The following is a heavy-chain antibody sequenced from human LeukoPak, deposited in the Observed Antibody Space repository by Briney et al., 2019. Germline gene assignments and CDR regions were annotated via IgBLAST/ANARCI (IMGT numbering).Heavy chain of an antibody. CDR1: GFTFSSYG. J-gene: IGHJ4*02. Sequence: GGSLRLSCAASGFTFSSYGMHWVRQAPGKGLEWVAVISYDGSNKYYADSVKGRFTISRDNSKNTLYLQMNSLRAEDTAVYYCAKHGDYDFWSGPTYYFDYWGQGTLVTVSS. CDR3: AKHGDYDFWSGPTYYFDY. D-gene: IGHD3-3*01. V-gene: IGHV3-30*18. CDR2: ISYDGSNK.